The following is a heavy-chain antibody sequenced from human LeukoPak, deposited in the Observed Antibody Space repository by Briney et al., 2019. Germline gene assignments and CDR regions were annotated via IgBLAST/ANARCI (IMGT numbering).Heavy chain of an antibody. J-gene: IGHJ5*02. D-gene: IGHD6-13*01. V-gene: IGHV4-4*07. Sequence: TSETLSLTCTVSGGSISSYYWSWIRQPAGKGLEWIGRIYTSGSTNYNPSLKSRVTMSVDTSKNQFSLRLTSVTAADTAVYYCARDPSVHYSSSWYGNNWFDPWGQGTLVTVSS. CDR2: IYTSGST. CDR3: ARDPSVHYSSSWYGNNWFDP. CDR1: GGSISSYY.